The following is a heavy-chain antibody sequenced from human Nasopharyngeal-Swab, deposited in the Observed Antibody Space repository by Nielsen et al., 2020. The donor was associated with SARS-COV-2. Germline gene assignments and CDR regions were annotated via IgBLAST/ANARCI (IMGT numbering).Heavy chain of an antibody. V-gene: IGHV1-69*13. CDR1: GGTFCSYA. Sequence: SVKVSCKASGGTFCSYAISWVRQAPGQGLEWMGGIIPIFGTANYAQKFQGRVTITADESTSTAYMELSSLRSEDTAVYYCARGGYYGSGSYFHYYYGMDVWGQGTTVTVSS. D-gene: IGHD3-10*01. CDR3: ARGGYYGSGSYFHYYYGMDV. CDR2: IIPIFGTA. J-gene: IGHJ6*02.